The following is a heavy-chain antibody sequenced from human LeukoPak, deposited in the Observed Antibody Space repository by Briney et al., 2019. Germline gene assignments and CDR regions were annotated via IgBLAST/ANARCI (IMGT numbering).Heavy chain of an antibody. CDR3: AKVEGSASCYTVSCDAFDI. J-gene: IGHJ3*02. CDR1: GFTFSDYY. V-gene: IGHV3-53*01. Sequence: GGSLRLSCAASGFTFSDYYMSWVRQAPGKGLEWVSVIYSGGSTYYADSVKGRFTISRDNSKNTLYLQMNSLRAEDTAVYYCAKVEGSASCYTVSCDAFDIWGQGTMVTVSS. CDR2: IYSGGST. D-gene: IGHD2-2*02.